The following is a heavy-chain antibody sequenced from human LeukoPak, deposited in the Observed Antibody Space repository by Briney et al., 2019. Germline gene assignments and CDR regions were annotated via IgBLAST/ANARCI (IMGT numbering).Heavy chain of an antibody. D-gene: IGHD3-10*02. Sequence: SETLSLTCTVSGGSISSYYWSWIRQPPGKGLEWIGYIYYSGSTNYNPSLKSRVTISVDTSKNQFSLKLSTVTAADTAVYYCARVVFATFDPWGQGTLVTVSS. CDR3: ARVVFATFDP. J-gene: IGHJ5*02. CDR2: IYYSGST. V-gene: IGHV4-59*01. CDR1: GGSISSYY.